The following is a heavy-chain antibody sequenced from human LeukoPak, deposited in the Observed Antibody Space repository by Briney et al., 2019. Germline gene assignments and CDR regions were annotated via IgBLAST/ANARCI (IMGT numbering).Heavy chain of an antibody. V-gene: IGHV3-48*03. CDR1: GFTFSSYE. CDR3: ARDFLHLGG. J-gene: IGHJ3*01. Sequence: GGSLRLSCAASGFTFSSYEMNGVRQAPGKGLEWVSYISSSGSTIYYADSVKGRFTISRDNAKNTLYLQMNSLRGEDTGVYYCARDFLHLGGWGQGTLVTVSS. D-gene: IGHD3-16*01. CDR2: ISSSGSTI.